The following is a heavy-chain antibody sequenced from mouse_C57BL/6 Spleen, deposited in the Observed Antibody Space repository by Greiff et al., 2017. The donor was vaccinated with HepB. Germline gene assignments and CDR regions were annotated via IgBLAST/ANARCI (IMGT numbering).Heavy chain of an antibody. CDR3: TRRGSSYFDY. CDR1: GYTFTDYE. J-gene: IGHJ2*01. D-gene: IGHD1-1*01. Sequence: VQVVESGAELVRPGASVTLSCKASGYTFTDYEMHWVKQTPVHGLEWIGAIDPETGGTAYNQKFKGKAILTADKSSSTAYMELRSLTSEDSAVYYCTRRGSSYFDYWGQGTTLTVSS. CDR2: IDPETGGT. V-gene: IGHV1-15*01.